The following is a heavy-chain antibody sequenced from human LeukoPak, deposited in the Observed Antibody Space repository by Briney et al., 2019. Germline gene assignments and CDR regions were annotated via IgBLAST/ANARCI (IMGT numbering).Heavy chain of an antibody. J-gene: IGHJ6*02. CDR3: ARTATVTTNYYYGMDV. D-gene: IGHD4-17*01. Sequence: ASVKVSCKASGGTFSSYAISWVRQAPGQGLEWMGGIIPIFGTANYAQKFQGGVTITADESTSTAYMELSSLRSEDTAVYYCARTATVTTNYYYGMDVWGQGTTVTVSS. CDR2: IIPIFGTA. CDR1: GGTFSSYA. V-gene: IGHV1-69*13.